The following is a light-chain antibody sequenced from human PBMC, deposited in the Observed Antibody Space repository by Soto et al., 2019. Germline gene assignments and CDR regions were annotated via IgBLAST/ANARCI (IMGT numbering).Light chain of an antibody. J-gene: IGKJ1*01. CDR1: QSISIW. CDR3: QHYNDYSWT. CDR2: GTS. V-gene: IGKV1-5*03. Sequence: DIHMTQSPSTLSASVGDRVTITCRASQSISIWLAWYQQKPGRAPNLLIYGTSSLESGVPSRFSGSGSGTEFTLAIGSLQPDDFATYDCQHYNDYSWTFGQGTKVEIK.